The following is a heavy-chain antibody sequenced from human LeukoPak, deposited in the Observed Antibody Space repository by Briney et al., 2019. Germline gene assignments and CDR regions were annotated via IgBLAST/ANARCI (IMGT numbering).Heavy chain of an antibody. CDR3: ARQGPTVTWDY. V-gene: IGHV5-51*01. J-gene: IGHJ4*02. D-gene: IGHD4-11*01. CDR1: GCIFTTYW. CDR2: IYPGDSDT. Sequence: GGSLQISCKASGCIFTTYWVGRGRQMPGKGLEWMGIIYPGDSDTRYSPSFQGQVTISADKSITTAFLQWSSLKASDTAMYYCARQGPTVTWDYWGQGTLVTVSS.